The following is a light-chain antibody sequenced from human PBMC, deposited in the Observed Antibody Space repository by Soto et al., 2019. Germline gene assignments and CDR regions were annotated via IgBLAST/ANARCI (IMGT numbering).Light chain of an antibody. CDR3: QQYVSSTLT. CDR2: DTS. CDR1: QAVNTR. Sequence: VLGQSRATLSSFPGDIVTLSCRASQAVNTRLAWYQQKPGQAPRLVIYDTSSRATGIPDRLSGSGYGTDLTITISRLETEDFAAYYCQQYVSSTLTFGGGTKVDIK. V-gene: IGKV3-20*01. J-gene: IGKJ4*01.